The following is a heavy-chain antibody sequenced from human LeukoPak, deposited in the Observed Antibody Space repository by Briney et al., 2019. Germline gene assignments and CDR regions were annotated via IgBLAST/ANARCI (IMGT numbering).Heavy chain of an antibody. Sequence: GGSLRLSCAASGFTFHNHAMQWVRQAPGKGPEWVSLIDWDSSRTYYTESVKGRFTISRDNSKNSLFLQMNSLRAEDTALYYCARGELPTGWLTDFWGQGTLVTVST. J-gene: IGHJ4*02. CDR1: GFTFHNHA. V-gene: IGHV3-43D*04. CDR2: IDWDSSRT. D-gene: IGHD6-19*01. CDR3: ARGELPTGWLTDF.